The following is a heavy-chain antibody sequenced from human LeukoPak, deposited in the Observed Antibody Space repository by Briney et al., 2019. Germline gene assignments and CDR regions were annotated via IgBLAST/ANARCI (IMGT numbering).Heavy chain of an antibody. CDR1: GFTFSDYS. J-gene: IGHJ4*02. Sequence: GGSLRLSCAASGFTFSDYSMNWVRQAPGKGLEWISYIGIDSGNTNYADSVKGRFIISGDKAKNSLYLQMNSLRVEDTAVYYCARDYKYAFDNWGQGTLVTVSS. V-gene: IGHV3-48*01. D-gene: IGHD5-24*01. CDR2: IGIDSGNT. CDR3: ARDYKYAFDN.